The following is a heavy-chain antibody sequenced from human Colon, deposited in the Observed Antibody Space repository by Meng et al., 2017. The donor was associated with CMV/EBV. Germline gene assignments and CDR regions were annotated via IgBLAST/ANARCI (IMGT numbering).Heavy chain of an antibody. V-gene: IGHV1-46*01. CDR3: ARDPGLGWSDY. CDR1: GYTLTTYY. D-gene: IGHD2-15*01. J-gene: IGHJ4*02. CDR2: IKPSGSST. Sequence: ASVKVSCKSSGYTLTTYYMHWVRQAPGQGLEWMGMIKPSGSSTTYAQKFQGRVTMTKDMSTSTVYIEVGSLTSDDTAVYYCARDPGLGWSDYWGQGTLVTVSS.